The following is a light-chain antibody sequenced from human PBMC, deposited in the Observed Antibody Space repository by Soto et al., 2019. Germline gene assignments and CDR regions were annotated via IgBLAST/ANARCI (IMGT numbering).Light chain of an antibody. V-gene: IGKV3-15*01. Sequence: EIVMTQSPATLSVSPGERATLSCRSSQSVSINLAWYQQKPGQPPRLLIYHTSTRATGVPARFSGSGSGTDFTLTISSLQPEDVATYYCQKSNGALWAFGQGTKVDIK. J-gene: IGKJ1*01. CDR1: QSVSIN. CDR3: QKSNGALWA. CDR2: HTS.